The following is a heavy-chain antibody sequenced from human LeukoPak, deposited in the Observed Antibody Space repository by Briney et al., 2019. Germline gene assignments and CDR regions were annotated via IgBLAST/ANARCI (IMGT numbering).Heavy chain of an antibody. V-gene: IGHV4-34*01. J-gene: IGHJ4*02. CDR3: ARGDFWRGPDL. CDR2: INHSGST. D-gene: IGHD3-3*01. CDR1: GGSFSGYY. Sequence: SETLSLTCAVYGGSFSGYYWSWIRQPPGKGLEWIGEINHSGSTNYNPSLKSRVTISVDTSKNQFSLKLSSVTAADTAVYYCARGDFWRGPDLWGQGTMVGVSS.